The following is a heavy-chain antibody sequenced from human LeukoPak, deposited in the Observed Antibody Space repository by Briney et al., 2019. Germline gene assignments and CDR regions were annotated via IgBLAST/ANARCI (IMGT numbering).Heavy chain of an antibody. V-gene: IGHV3-7*01. J-gene: IGHJ4*02. D-gene: IGHD6-6*01. Sequence: GGSLRLSCTASGFTFSDYWMTWVRQAPGKGPEWVANIKQDGSQRYYVDSVRGRFTISRDNAKNSLYLQMNSLRAEDTAVYYCARVQLGFDYWGQGTLVTDSS. CDR3: ARVQLGFDY. CDR1: GFTFSDYW. CDR2: IKQDGSQR.